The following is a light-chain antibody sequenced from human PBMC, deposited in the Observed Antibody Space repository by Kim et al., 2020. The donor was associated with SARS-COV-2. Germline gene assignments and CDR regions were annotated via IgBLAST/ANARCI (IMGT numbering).Light chain of an antibody. CDR2: DVS. Sequence: GQSITISCTGTRRDVGGYNYVSWYQQHPGKAPKLMIYDVSNRPSGVSNRFSGSKSGNTASLTISGLQAEDEADYYCSSYTSSNTVVFGGGTKLTVL. V-gene: IGLV2-14*03. CDR3: SSYTSSNTVV. J-gene: IGLJ2*01. CDR1: RRDVGGYNY.